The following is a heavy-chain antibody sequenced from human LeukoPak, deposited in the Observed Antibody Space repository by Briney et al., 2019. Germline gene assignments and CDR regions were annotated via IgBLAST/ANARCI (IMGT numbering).Heavy chain of an antibody. CDR2: IGGSGGST. CDR1: GFTFDDYG. CDR3: AKDRLWFGELFSPYDY. J-gene: IGHJ4*02. D-gene: IGHD3-10*01. Sequence: GGSLRLSCAASGFTFDDYGMSWVRQAPGKGLERVSAIGGSGGSTYYADSVKGRFTISRDNSKNTLYLQMSSLRAEDTAVYYCAKDRLWFGELFSPYDYWGQGTLVTVSS. V-gene: IGHV3-23*01.